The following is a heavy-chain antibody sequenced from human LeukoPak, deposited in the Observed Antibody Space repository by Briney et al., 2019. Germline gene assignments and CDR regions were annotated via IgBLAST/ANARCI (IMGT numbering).Heavy chain of an antibody. J-gene: IGHJ6*02. CDR3: ARDLRGDYDFWSGYYKVAQSYGMDV. CDR2: ISSSSSTI. CDR1: GFTFSSSS. V-gene: IGHV3-48*02. Sequence: GGSLRLSCAASGFTFSSSSMNWVRQAPGKGLEWVSYISSSSSTIYYADSVKGRFTISRDSAKNSLYLQMNSLRDEDTAVYYCARDLRGDYDFWSGYYKVAQSYGMDVWGQGTTVTVSS. D-gene: IGHD3-3*01.